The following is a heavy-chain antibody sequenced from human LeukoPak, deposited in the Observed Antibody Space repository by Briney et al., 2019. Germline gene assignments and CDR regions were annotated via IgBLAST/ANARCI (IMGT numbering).Heavy chain of an antibody. V-gene: IGHV4-59*05. CDR2: IYYSGST. Sequence: SETLSLTCTVSGGSISPYYWTWIRQPPGKGLEWIGSIYYSGSTYYNPSLKSRVTISVDTSKNQFSLKLSSVTAADTAVYYCARHATAPAAGWFDPWGQGTLVTVSS. D-gene: IGHD6-13*01. CDR1: GGSISPYY. J-gene: IGHJ5*02. CDR3: ARHATAPAAGWFDP.